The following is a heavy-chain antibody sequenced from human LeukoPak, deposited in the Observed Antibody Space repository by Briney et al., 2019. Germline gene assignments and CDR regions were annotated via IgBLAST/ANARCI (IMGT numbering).Heavy chain of an antibody. V-gene: IGHV4-34*01. CDR2: INHSGSI. CDR1: GGSFSAYY. D-gene: IGHD3-22*01. CDR3: ARDRRRTMIVVAPLGLDY. J-gene: IGHJ4*02. Sequence: SETLSLTCAVYGGSFSAYYWTWIRQPPGKGLEWIGEINHSGSINYNPSLKSRVTISVDTSKNQFSLKLSSVTAADTAVYYCARDRRRTMIVVAPLGLDYWGQGTLVTVSS.